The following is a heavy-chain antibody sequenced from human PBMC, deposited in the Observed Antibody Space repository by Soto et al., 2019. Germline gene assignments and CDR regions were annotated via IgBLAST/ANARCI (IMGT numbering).Heavy chain of an antibody. J-gene: IGHJ6*03. V-gene: IGHV3-33*01. D-gene: IGHD3-10*01. Sequence: GGSQRLSCTASGFTFRSYGMHWVRQAPGKGLEWVAVIWYDGSNKYYADSVKGRFTISRDNSKNTLYLQMNSLRAEDTAVYYCARGIYYFGSGTDNYYYYYYMDVWGKGTTVTVSS. CDR1: GFTFRSYG. CDR2: IWYDGSNK. CDR3: ARGIYYFGSGTDNYYYYYYMDV.